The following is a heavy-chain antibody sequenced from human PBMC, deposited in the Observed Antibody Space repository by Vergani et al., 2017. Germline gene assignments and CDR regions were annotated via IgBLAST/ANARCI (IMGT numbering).Heavy chain of an antibody. CDR2: IIPIFGTA. CDR3: ARADILTGYANWFDP. J-gene: IGHJ5*02. D-gene: IGHD3-9*01. V-gene: IGHV1-69*13. Sequence: QVQLVQSGAEVKKPGSSVKVSCKASGCTFSSYAISWVRQAPGQGLEWMGRIIPIFGTANYAQKFQGRVTITADESTSTAYMELSSLRSEDTAVYYCARADILTGYANWFDPWGQGTLVTVSS. CDR1: GCTFSSYA.